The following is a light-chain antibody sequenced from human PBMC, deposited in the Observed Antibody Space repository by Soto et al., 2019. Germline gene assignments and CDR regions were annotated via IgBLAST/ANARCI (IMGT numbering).Light chain of an antibody. V-gene: IGLV1-44*01. CDR1: SSNIGSNT. CDR3: AARDDSLNGLV. Sequence: QSVLTQPPSASWTPGQRVTISCSGSSSNIGSNTVNWYQQLPGTAPKLLIYSNNQRPSGVPDRFSGSKSGTSASLAISGLQSEDEADYYCAARDDSLNGLVFGGGTKVTVL. CDR2: SNN. J-gene: IGLJ2*01.